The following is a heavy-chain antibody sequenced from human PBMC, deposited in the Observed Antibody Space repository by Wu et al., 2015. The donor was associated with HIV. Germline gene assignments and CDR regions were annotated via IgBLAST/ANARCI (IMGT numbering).Heavy chain of an antibody. CDR1: GYIFTDYY. CDR3: ARSHKWLQLRYQGNFDY. J-gene: IGHJ4*02. D-gene: IGHD5-12*01. CDR2: INPKSGGT. Sequence: QVQLVQSGAEVKKPGASVKVSCKASGYIFTDYYIYWVRQAPGQGLEWMGWINPKSGGTNYAQDFQGRLTMTRDTSITTVYMELKRLTSEDTAMYFCARSHKWLQLRYQGNFDYWAREQWSPSPQ. V-gene: IGHV1-2*02.